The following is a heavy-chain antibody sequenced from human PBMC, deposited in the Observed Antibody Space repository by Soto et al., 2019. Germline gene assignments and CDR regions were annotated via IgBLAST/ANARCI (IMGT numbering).Heavy chain of an antibody. D-gene: IGHD3-22*01. V-gene: IGHV1-18*01. J-gene: IGHJ5*02. CDR2: ISAYNGNT. CDR1: GDTFTSYG. CDR3: ARDRGPSSGYYPYWFDP. Sequence: GASVKVSCKACGDTFTSYGISWVRQAPEQGLEWMGWISAYNGNTNYAQKFQGRVTITADESTSTAYMELSSLRSEDTAVYYCARDRGPSSGYYPYWFDPWGQGTLVTVSS.